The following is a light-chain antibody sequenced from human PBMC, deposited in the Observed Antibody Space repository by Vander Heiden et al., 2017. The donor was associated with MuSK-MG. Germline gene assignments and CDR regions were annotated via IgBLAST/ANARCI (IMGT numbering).Light chain of an antibody. CDR2: AAA. V-gene: IGKV1-39*01. CDR1: QSISSY. CDR3: RQSDSTPKT. J-gene: IGKJ1*01. Sequence: DIQMTQSPSSLSASVGDRVTITCRASQSISSYLNWYQQKPGKAPKLLIYAAASLQSGVRSRFTGSGSGTDFTLTISRLQPEDFATYYCRQSDSTPKTFGQGTKVEIK.